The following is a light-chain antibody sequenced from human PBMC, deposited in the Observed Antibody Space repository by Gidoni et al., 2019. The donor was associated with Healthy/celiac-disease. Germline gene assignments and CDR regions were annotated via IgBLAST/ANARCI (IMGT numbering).Light chain of an antibody. Sequence: QSALTQPPSASGSPGQSVTISCTRTSSDGGGYNYFSWYQQPPGKAPKLMVYEVSKRPSGVPDRFSCSKSGNPASLTVPGLQAEDEADYYCSSYAGSNNLVFGGGTKLTVL. V-gene: IGLV2-8*01. CDR3: SSYAGSNNLV. J-gene: IGLJ2*01. CDR2: EVS. CDR1: SSDGGGYNY.